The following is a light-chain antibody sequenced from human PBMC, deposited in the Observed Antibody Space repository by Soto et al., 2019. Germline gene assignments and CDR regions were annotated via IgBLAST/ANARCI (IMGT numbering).Light chain of an antibody. V-gene: IGKV1-8*01. CDR1: QAISSY. CDR2: AAS. Sequence: AIRMTQSPSSLSASTGDRVTITCRASQAISSYLAWYQQKPGKAPKLLIFAASTLQSGVPSRFSGCGSGTDFTLTISCLQSEDFATYYCQQYYVYPRTFGQGTKVEI. CDR3: QQYYVYPRT. J-gene: IGKJ1*01.